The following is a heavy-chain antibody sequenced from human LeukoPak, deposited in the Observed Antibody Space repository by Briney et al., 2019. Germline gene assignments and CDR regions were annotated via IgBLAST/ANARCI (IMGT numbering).Heavy chain of an antibody. D-gene: IGHD6-19*01. CDR3: ANRRWLVSSFDY. CDR2: ISGSGGST. Sequence: GGSLRLSCAASGFTFSSYDMNWVRQAPGKGLEWVSGISGSGGSTYYADSVKGRFTISRDNSKNTLYLQMNSLRAEDTAVYYCANRRWLVSSFDYWGQGTLATVSS. CDR1: GFTFSSYD. J-gene: IGHJ4*02. V-gene: IGHV3-23*01.